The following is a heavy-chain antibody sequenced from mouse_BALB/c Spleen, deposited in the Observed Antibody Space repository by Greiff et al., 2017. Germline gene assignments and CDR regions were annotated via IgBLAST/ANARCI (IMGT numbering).Heavy chain of an antibody. CDR3: AKEAFTTPFAY. CDR2: ISSGGST. D-gene: IGHD1-1*01. V-gene: IGHV5-6-5*01. J-gene: IGHJ3*01. Sequence: EVHLVESGGGLVKPGGSLKLSCAASGFTFSSYAMSWVRQTPEKRLEWVASISSGGSTYYPDSVKGRFTISRDNARNILYLQMSSLRSEDTAMYYCAKEAFTTPFAYWGQGTLVTVAA. CDR1: GFTFSSYA.